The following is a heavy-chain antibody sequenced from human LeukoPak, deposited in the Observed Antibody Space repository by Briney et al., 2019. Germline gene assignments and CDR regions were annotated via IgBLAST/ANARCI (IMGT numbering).Heavy chain of an antibody. Sequence: SETLSLTCAVYGGSFSGYYWSWIRQPPGKGLEWIGEINHSGSTNYNPSLKSRVTISVDTSKNQFSLKLSSVTAADTAVYYCARGLPYYYDSSGYYTPFDYWGQGTPVTVSS. V-gene: IGHV4-34*01. CDR1: GGSFSGYY. CDR2: INHSGST. CDR3: ARGLPYYYDSSGYYTPFDY. D-gene: IGHD3-22*01. J-gene: IGHJ4*02.